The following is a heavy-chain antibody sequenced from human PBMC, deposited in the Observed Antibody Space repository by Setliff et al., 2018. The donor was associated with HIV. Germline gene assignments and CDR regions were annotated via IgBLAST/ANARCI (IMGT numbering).Heavy chain of an antibody. D-gene: IGHD4-17*01. Sequence: PSETLSLTCTVSGGSISSSSYYWGWIRQPPGKGLEWIGSMYYSGSTYRSPSLESRATISVDTSKNQFSLKLSSVTAADTAVYYCARHNYGDTGYFDYWGQGTLVTVSS. CDR3: ARHNYGDTGYFDY. V-gene: IGHV4-39*01. J-gene: IGHJ4*02. CDR2: MYYSGST. CDR1: GGSISSSSYY.